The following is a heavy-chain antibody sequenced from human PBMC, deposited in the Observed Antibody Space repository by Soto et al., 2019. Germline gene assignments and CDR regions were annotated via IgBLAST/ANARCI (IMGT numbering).Heavy chain of an antibody. CDR2: IFSNDER. V-gene: IGHV2-26*01. D-gene: IGHD5-18*01. J-gene: IGHJ6*02. Sequence: QVTLKESGPVLVTPTETLTLTCTVSGFSLSNARMGVSWIRQPPGKALEWIAHIFSNDERTYSTSLKSRLTISKDNSKNQVVLTMTNMDPVDTATYYCARIRGYSYFNYYYGLDVWGQGTTVTVSS. CDR1: GFSLSNARMG. CDR3: ARIRGYSYFNYYYGLDV.